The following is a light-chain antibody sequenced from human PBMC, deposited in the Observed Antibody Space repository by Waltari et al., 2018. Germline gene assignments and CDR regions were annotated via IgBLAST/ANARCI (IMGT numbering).Light chain of an antibody. CDR3: CSYAVSSTLV. CDR1: SSDIGNDNL. V-gene: IGLV2-23*02. CDR2: DVT. Sequence: QSPLTQPASVSASPGQSITISCTGTSSDIGNDNLVTWYQQHSGKVPKLIIYDVTQRPSGFSERFSCSKSGNTASLTISGLQEDDEADYYCCSYAVSSTLVFGGGTKVTVL. J-gene: IGLJ2*01.